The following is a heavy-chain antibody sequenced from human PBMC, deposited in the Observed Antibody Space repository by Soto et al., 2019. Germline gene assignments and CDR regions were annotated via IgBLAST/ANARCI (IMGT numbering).Heavy chain of an antibody. V-gene: IGHV3-30*03. CDR2: ISYDGSNK. CDR3: ASIQLFYGMDV. Sequence: LRLPCAASGFTFSSYGMHWVRQAPGKGLEWVAVISYDGSNKYYADSVKGRFTISRDNSKNTLYLQMNSLRAEDTAVYYCASIQLFYGMDVWGQGTTVTVSS. J-gene: IGHJ6*02. CDR1: GFTFSSYG. D-gene: IGHD5-18*01.